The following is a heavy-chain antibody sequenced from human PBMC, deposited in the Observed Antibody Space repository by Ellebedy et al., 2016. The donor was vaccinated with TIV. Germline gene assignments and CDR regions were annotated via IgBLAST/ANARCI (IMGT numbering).Heavy chain of an antibody. CDR3: AKQIMVRTVLRLGGVGMDV. Sequence: PGGSLRLSCTASGFTFSNYAMNWVRQAPGKGLEWVSEMSGNGYVIKYADSAKGRFTISRDNSKSTLYLQMSSLRTEDTAVYYCAKQIMVRTVLRLGGVGMDVWGQGTTVTVSS. J-gene: IGHJ6*02. CDR1: GFTFSNYA. V-gene: IGHV3-23*01. CDR2: MSGNGYVI. D-gene: IGHD3-10*01.